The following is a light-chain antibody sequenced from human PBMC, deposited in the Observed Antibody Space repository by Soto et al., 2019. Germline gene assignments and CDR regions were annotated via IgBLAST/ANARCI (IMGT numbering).Light chain of an antibody. CDR2: EVT. CDR3: TSYVGNDIWV. CDR1: SSDVGAYKY. J-gene: IGLJ3*02. Sequence: QSALTQPPSASGSPGQSVTISCTGTSSDVGAYKYVSWYQQYPGKAPKLMIYEVTKRPSGVPDRFSGSKSGNTASLTVSGLQAKDEADYCTSYVGNDIWVFGGGTKLTVL. V-gene: IGLV2-8*01.